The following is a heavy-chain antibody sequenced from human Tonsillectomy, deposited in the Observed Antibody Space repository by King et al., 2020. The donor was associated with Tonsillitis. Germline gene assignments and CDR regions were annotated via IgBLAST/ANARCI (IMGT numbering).Heavy chain of an antibody. CDR1: GLTFSSNV. J-gene: IGHJ4*02. CDR3: ASPPVKYRKLINYFPY. Sequence: VQLVESGGGVVQPGRSLRLSCVVSGLTFSSNVMHWVRQAPGKGLEWVAGISSDGNDKYYADSVKGRFTISRDNSEKTLYLQMNSLRPEDTAIYYCASPPVKYRKLINYFPYWGQGTLVTVSS. V-gene: IGHV3-30*04. CDR2: ISSDGNDK. D-gene: IGHD6-6*01.